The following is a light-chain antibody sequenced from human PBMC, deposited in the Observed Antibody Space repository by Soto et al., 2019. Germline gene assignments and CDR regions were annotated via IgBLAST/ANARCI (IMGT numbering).Light chain of an antibody. V-gene: IGLV1-51*02. CDR2: ENN. J-gene: IGLJ1*01. CDR1: SSNIGNNY. CDR3: GTWDSSLSVV. Sequence: QSVLTQPPSVSAAPGQKVTISCSGSSSNIGNNYVSWYQQLPGTAPKLLIYENNKRPSGIPDRFSGSKSGTSATLGITGLQTGDEADYYCGTWDSSLSVVFGTGTKLTVL.